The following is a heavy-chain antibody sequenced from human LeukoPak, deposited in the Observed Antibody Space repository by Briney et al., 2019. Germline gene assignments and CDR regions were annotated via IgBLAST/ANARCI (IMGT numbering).Heavy chain of an antibody. Sequence: GGSLRLSCAASGFTFSSYAMSWVRQSPGKELEWVSDINGSGGSTYYADSVKGRFTISRDNSKNTLYLQMNGLRAEDTAVYYCAKRIQSAMATGYWGQGTRVTVSS. D-gene: IGHD5-18*01. CDR3: AKRIQSAMATGY. CDR2: INGSGGST. V-gene: IGHV3-23*01. J-gene: IGHJ4*02. CDR1: GFTFSSYA.